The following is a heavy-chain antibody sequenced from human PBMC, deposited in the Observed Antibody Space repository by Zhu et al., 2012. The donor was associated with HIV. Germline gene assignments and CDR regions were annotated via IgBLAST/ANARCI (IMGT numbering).Heavy chain of an antibody. J-gene: IGHJ3*02. CDR1: GGSISSSSYY. Sequence: QVQLQESGPGLVKPSETLSLTCTVSGGSISSSSYYWGWIRQPPGKGLEWIGSIYYSGSTYYNPSLKSRVTISVDTSKNQFSLKLSSVTAADTAVYYCARRLNVGSAFDIVGPRDKWSPSL. V-gene: IGHV4-39*01. CDR2: IYYSGST. CDR3: ARRLNVGSAFDI. D-gene: IGHD1-1*01.